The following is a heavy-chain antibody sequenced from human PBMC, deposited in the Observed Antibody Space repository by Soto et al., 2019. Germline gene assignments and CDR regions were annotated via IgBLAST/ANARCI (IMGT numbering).Heavy chain of an antibody. D-gene: IGHD5-12*01. V-gene: IGHV1-46*01. CDR1: GYTFTNYY. Sequence: QVQLEQSGAEVKKPGASVRVSCKSPGYTFTNYYMQWVRQAPGQGLEWMGLISPHGGHTRYAQNLQGRVTMNWDTATSTVYVELSSLRSDDTAVYCCEGCSGYETLDYWCQGTLVSVSS. CDR2: ISPHGGHT. J-gene: IGHJ4*02. CDR3: EGCSGYETLDY.